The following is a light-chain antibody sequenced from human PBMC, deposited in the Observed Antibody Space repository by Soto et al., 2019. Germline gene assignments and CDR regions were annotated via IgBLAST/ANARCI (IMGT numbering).Light chain of an antibody. Sequence: DIQMTQSPSTLSASVGDRVTITCRASQSISSWLAWYQQKPGKAPKLLIYKATSLESGVPSRFSVSGSGTEFTLPISSLQPDGFATYYCQQYNSYSTFGQGTKVEIK. V-gene: IGKV1-5*03. CDR1: QSISSW. CDR3: QQYNSYST. CDR2: KAT. J-gene: IGKJ1*01.